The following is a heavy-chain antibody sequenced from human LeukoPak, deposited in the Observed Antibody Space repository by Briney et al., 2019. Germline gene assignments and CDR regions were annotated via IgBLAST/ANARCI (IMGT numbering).Heavy chain of an antibody. J-gene: IGHJ3*02. CDR3: ARVGYEHAFDI. CDR2: IIPILGIA. CDR1: GGTFSSYA. D-gene: IGHD2-15*01. Sequence: ASVKVSCKASGGTFSSYAISWVRQPPGQGLEWMGRIIPILGIANYAQKFQGRVTITAHKSTSTAYMELSSLRSEDTAVYYCARVGYEHAFDIWGQGTMATVSS. V-gene: IGHV1-69*04.